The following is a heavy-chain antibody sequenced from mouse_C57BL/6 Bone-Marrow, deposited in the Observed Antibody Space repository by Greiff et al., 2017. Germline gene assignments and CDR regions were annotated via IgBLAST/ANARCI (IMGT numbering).Heavy chain of an antibody. V-gene: IGHV1-50*01. CDR1: GYTFTSYW. Sequence: QVQLQQPGAELVKPGASVKLSCKASGYTFTSYWMQWVKQRPGQGLEWIGEIVPSDSYTNYNQKFKGKATLTVDTSSSTAYMQLSSLTSEDSAVYYCARCGKFITTVVGAMDYWGQGTSVTVSS. CDR2: IVPSDSYT. CDR3: ARCGKFITTVVGAMDY. J-gene: IGHJ4*01. D-gene: IGHD1-1*01.